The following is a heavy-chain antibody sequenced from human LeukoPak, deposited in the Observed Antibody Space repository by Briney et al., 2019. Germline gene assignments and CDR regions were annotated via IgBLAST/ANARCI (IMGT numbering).Heavy chain of an antibody. CDR1: GGSISSYY. V-gene: IGHV4-59*12. J-gene: IGHJ4*02. CDR2: IYYSGST. D-gene: IGHD7-27*01. Sequence: SETLSLTCTVSGGSISSYYWSWIRQPPGKGLEWIGYIYYSGSTNYNPSLKSRVTISVDTSKNQFSLKLSSVTAADTAAYYCASVTGIYYFDYWGQGTLVTVSS. CDR3: ASVTGIYYFDY.